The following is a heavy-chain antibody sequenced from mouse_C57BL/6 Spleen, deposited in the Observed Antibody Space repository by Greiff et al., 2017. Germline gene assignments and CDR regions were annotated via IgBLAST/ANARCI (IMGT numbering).Heavy chain of an antibody. CDR2: INPNNGGT. J-gene: IGHJ4*01. Sequence: VQLQQSGPELVKPGASVKIPCKASGYTFTDYNMDWVKQSHGKSLEWIGDINPNNGGTNYNQKFKGKATLTVDKSSSTAYMELRSLTSEDTAVYYCAREAYGYDGDYYAMDYWGQGTSVTVSS. V-gene: IGHV1-18*01. CDR1: GYTFTDYN. CDR3: AREAYGYDGDYYAMDY. D-gene: IGHD2-2*01.